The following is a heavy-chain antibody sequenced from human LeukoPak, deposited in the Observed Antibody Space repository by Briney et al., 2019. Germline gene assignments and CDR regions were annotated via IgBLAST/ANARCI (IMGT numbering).Heavy chain of an antibody. J-gene: IGHJ3*02. CDR2: ISFDGSYK. Sequence: GRSLRLSCAASGFTFSSCGMHWVRDALGKGVEWVAVISFDGSYKFYAASVKGRFTITRDNSKNTLDLHLNNIRTEDTAVYYCAKASEAWGRSAFDIWGQGTMVIVSS. CDR3: AKASEAWGRSAFDI. CDR1: GFTFSSCG. D-gene: IGHD1-26*01. V-gene: IGHV3-30*18.